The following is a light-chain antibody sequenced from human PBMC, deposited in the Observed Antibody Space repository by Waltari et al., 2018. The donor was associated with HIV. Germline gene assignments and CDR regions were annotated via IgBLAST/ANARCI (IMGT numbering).Light chain of an antibody. CDR3: AAWDGSLSVVL. J-gene: IGLJ3*02. Sequence: QSALTQPPSASGTSGQRVTIPCSGSRSNIGRNYVYWYNHVPEKAPKLLIYRNNQRPSGVPDRFSGSKSGTSASLAISGLRSDDEADYYCAAWDGSLSVVLFGGGTKLTVL. V-gene: IGLV1-47*01. CDR2: RNN. CDR1: RSNIGRNY.